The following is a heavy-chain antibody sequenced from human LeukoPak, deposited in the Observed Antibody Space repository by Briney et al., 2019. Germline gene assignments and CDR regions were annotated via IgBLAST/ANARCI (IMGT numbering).Heavy chain of an antibody. CDR2: ISWNSGSI. CDR3: AKDVLAGASWRYFDY. Sequence: GGSLRLSCAASGFTFDDYAMHWVWQAPGKGLEWVSGISWNSGSIGYADSVKGRFTISRDNAKNSLYLQMNSLRAEDTALYYCAKDVLAGASWRYFDYWGQGTLVTVSS. J-gene: IGHJ4*02. D-gene: IGHD1-26*01. CDR1: GFTFDDYA. V-gene: IGHV3-9*01.